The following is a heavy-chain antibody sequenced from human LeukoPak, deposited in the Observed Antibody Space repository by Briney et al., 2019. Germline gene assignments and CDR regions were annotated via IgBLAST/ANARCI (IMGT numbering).Heavy chain of an antibody. Sequence: PGGSLRHSCAASGFTVSSNCMSWVRQAPGKGLEWVSVIYSGGTTYYADSVKGRFTISRDNSKNTLFLQMNSLRAGDTAVYYCARDLNWETYWGQGTLVSVSS. D-gene: IGHD7-27*01. J-gene: IGHJ4*02. CDR3: ARDLNWETY. V-gene: IGHV3-53*01. CDR2: IYSGGTT. CDR1: GFTVSSNC.